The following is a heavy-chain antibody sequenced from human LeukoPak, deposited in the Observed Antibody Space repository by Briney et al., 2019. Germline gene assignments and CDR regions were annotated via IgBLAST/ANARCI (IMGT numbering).Heavy chain of an antibody. CDR2: ISWNSGSI. Sequence: PGGSLRLSCAASGFTFDDYAMHWVRQAPGKGLEWVSGISWNSGSIGYADSVKGRFTISRDNAKNSLYLQMNSLRAEDTALYYCAKDREAWAVADLDYWGQGTLVTVSS. D-gene: IGHD6-19*01. CDR1: GFTFDDYA. CDR3: AKDREAWAVADLDY. J-gene: IGHJ4*02. V-gene: IGHV3-9*01.